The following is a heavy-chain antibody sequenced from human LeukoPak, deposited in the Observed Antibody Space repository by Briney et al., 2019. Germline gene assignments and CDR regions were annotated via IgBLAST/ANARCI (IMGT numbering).Heavy chain of an antibody. CDR2: ISGSGGSK. Sequence: QAGGSLRLSCAASGFTFSNAWMSWVRQAPGKGLEWVSTISGSGGSKHYADSVEGRFTISRDNSKNTVYLQMNSLRAEDTAIYYCAKLTSASGAYGVDVWGQGTTVTVSS. D-gene: IGHD3-10*01. V-gene: IGHV3-23*01. CDR1: GFTFSNAW. CDR3: AKLTSASGAYGVDV. J-gene: IGHJ6*02.